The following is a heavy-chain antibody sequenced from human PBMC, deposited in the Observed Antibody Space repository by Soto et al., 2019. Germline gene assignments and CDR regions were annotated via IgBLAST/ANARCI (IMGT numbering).Heavy chain of an antibody. V-gene: IGHV3-23*01. J-gene: IGHJ6*03. Sequence: GGSLRLSCAASVFTFSSYAMSWVRQAPGKGLEWVSAISGSGGSTYYADSVKGRFTISRDNSKNTLYLQMNSLRAEDTAVYYCAGYLGYCTNGVCYSADYYYYYYMDVWGKGTTVTVSS. D-gene: IGHD2-8*01. CDR1: VFTFSSYA. CDR3: AGYLGYCTNGVCYSADYYYYYYMDV. CDR2: ISGSGGST.